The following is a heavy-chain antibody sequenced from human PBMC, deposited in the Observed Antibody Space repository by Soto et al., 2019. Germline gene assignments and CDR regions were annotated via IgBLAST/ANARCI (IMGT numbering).Heavy chain of an antibody. CDR1: GFTFGDYG. CDR3: ARVKYDFWSGSKYKGNWFDP. J-gene: IGHJ5*02. Sequence: GSLRLSCAASGFTFGDYGMSWVRQAPGKGLEWVSGINWNGGSTGYADSVKGRFTISRDNAKNSLYLQMNSLRAEDTALYHCARVKYDFWSGSKYKGNWFDPWGQGTLVTVSS. D-gene: IGHD3-3*01. CDR2: INWNGGST. V-gene: IGHV3-20*01.